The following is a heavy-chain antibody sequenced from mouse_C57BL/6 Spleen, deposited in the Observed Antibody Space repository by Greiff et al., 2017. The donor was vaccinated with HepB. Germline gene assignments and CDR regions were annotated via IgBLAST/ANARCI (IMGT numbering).Heavy chain of an antibody. V-gene: IGHV10-1*01. CDR1: GFSFNTYA. CDR2: IRSKSNNYAT. J-gene: IGHJ4*01. CDR3: VRRYYGGDYAMDY. Sequence: EVQLVESGGGLVQPKGSLKLSCAASGFSFNTYAMNWVRQAPGKGLEWVARIRSKSNNYATYYADSVKDRFTISRDDSESMLYLQMNNLKTEDTAMYYCVRRYYGGDYAMDYWGQGTSVTVSS. D-gene: IGHD1-1*01.